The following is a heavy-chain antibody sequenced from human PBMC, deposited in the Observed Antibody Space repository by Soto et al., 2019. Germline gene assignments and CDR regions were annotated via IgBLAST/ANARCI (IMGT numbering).Heavy chain of an antibody. V-gene: IGHV3-23*01. CDR1: GFTFSGYA. CDR2: ISGSGDST. D-gene: IGHD6-19*01. Sequence: EVQLLESGGGLVQPGGSLRLSCAASGFTFSGYAMNWVRQAPGKGLEWVSVISGSGDSTYYADSVKGRFTISRDNSKNTLYLQMNCLRAEDTAVYYCARRSSGWYFDYWGQGTLVTVSS. J-gene: IGHJ4*02. CDR3: ARRSSGWYFDY.